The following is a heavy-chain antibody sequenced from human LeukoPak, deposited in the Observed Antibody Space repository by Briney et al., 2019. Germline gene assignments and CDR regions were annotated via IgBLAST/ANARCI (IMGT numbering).Heavy chain of an antibody. D-gene: IGHD2-15*01. J-gene: IGHJ4*02. CDR1: GFSVSGYW. V-gene: IGHV3-7*01. Sequence: GGSLRLSCAVSGFSVSGYWMTWVRQAPGKGLEWVANIKQDGSEKNYVDSVKGRFTISRDNAKNSLFLQMNSLRAEDTAVYYCARDYCSGPKCYFIDYWGQGALVTVSS. CDR2: IKQDGSEK. CDR3: ARDYCSGPKCYFIDY.